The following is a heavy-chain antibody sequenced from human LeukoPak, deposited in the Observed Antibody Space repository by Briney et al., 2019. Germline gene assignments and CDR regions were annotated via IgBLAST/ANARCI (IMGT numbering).Heavy chain of an antibody. J-gene: IGHJ4*02. Sequence: PETLSLTCTVSGGSVTDYYWSWIRQSPGKGLEWIGYIYYTGTSYNPSLKSRVTISADTSKNQFSLKLISVTAADTAVYYCASRKLGNDYWGQGTLVSVSS. CDR1: GGSVTDYY. CDR2: IYYTGT. V-gene: IGHV4-59*02. CDR3: ASRKLGNDY. D-gene: IGHD7-27*01.